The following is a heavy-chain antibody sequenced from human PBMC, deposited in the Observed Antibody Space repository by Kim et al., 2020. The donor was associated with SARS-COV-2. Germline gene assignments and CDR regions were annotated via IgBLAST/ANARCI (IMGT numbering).Heavy chain of an antibody. D-gene: IGHD2-8*01. V-gene: IGHV3-30-3*01. CDR2: ISYDGNNK. CDR1: GFTFSSYS. Sequence: GGSLRLSCAASGFTFSSYSMHWVRQAPGKGLEWVALISYDGNNKYYADSVKGRFTISRDNSKNTMYLQMNSLRPEDTAVYYCADSSYAVVTTGGLDYWGQGTLVTVAS. CDR3: ADSSYAVVTTGGLDY. J-gene: IGHJ4*02.